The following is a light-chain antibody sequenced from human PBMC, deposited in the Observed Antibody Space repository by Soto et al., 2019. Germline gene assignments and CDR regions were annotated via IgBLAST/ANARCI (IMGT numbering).Light chain of an antibody. J-gene: IGLJ2*01. Sequence: QSALTQPASVSGSPGQSITISCTGTSSDVGGYNYVSWYQQHPGKAPKLMIYDVSNRPSGVSNRFSGSKSGNTASLAISGLEADDEADYYCSSYTSSSTSVVFGGGSKLT. CDR1: SSDVGGYNY. CDR3: SSYTSSSTSVV. V-gene: IGLV2-14*01. CDR2: DVS.